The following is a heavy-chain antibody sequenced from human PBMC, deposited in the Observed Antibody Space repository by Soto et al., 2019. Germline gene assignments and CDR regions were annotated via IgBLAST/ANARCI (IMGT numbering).Heavy chain of an antibody. CDR2: ISAYNGNT. Sequence: ASVKVSCKASGYTFTSYGISWVRQAPGQGLEWMGWISAYNGNTNYAQKLQGRVTMTTDTSTSTAYMELRSLRSDDTAVYYCARYSSGWYGTYYYYYGMDVWGQGTTVTSP. J-gene: IGHJ6*02. D-gene: IGHD6-19*01. CDR3: ARYSSGWYGTYYYYYGMDV. CDR1: GYTFTSYG. V-gene: IGHV1-18*01.